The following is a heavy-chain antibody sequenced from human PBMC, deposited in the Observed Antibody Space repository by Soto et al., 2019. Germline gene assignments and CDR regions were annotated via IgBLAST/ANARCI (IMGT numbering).Heavy chain of an antibody. CDR1: GWSFSGYY. Sequence: XETLSLTCAVDGWSFSGYYWSWIRQPPGKGLEWIGEINHSGSTNYNPSLKSRVTISVDTSKNQFSLKLSSVTAADTAVYYCARFKSYYYYGMDVWGQGTTVTVSS. J-gene: IGHJ6*02. V-gene: IGHV4-34*01. CDR3: ARFKSYYYYGMDV. CDR2: INHSGST.